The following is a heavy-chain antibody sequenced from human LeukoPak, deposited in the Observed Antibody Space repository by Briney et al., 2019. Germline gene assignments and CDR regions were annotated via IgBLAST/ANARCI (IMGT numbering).Heavy chain of an antibody. D-gene: IGHD3-10*01. CDR2: IRYDGSNK. CDR1: GFTFITYG. CDR3: AKDRVRYYYGSGRSDAFDI. Sequence: SGGSLRLSCAASGFTFITYGMHWVRQAPGKGLEWVAFIRYDGSNKYYADSVKGRLTVSRDNSKNTLYLQMNSLRAEDTAVYYCAKDRVRYYYGSGRSDAFDIWGQGTMVTVSS. J-gene: IGHJ3*02. V-gene: IGHV3-30*02.